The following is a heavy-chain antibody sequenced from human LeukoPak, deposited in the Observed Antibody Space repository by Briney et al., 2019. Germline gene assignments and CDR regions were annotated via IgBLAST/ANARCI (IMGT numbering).Heavy chain of an antibody. Sequence: ASVKVSCKASGGTFSSYAISWVRQAPGQGLEWMGGIIPIFDTANYAQKFQGRVTITADESTSTAYMELSSLRSEDTAVYYCASHTGDSFRRHYYYGMDVWGKGTTVTVSS. D-gene: IGHD7-27*01. V-gene: IGHV1-69*13. J-gene: IGHJ6*04. CDR1: GGTFSSYA. CDR3: ASHTGDSFRRHYYYGMDV. CDR2: IIPIFDTA.